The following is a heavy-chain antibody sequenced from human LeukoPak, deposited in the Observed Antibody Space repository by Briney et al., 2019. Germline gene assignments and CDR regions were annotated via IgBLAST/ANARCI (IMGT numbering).Heavy chain of an antibody. CDR1: GFTFSSYS. V-gene: IGHV3-48*02. CDR2: IRSSSSTI. CDR3: VRDPDALDY. Sequence: GGSLRLSCAASGFTFSSYSMNWVRQAPGKGLEWVSYIRSSSSTIYYADSVKGRFTISRDNAKNSLYLQMNSLGDEDTAVYYCVRDPDALDYWGQGTLVTVSS. J-gene: IGHJ4*02.